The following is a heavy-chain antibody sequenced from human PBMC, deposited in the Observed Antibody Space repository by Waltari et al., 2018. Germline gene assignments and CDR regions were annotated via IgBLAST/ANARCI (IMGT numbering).Heavy chain of an antibody. J-gene: IGHJ6*02. CDR3: AKDLTGAATSYYYGMDV. Sequence: QVQLVESGGGGVRPGRPVRPAGQASGSSFSSYAYDRARRAPGKGLEWVSVMSYAGSLKYFSDSVKGRFTISRDNTKNTVYLQMNGLRAEDTALYYCAKDLTGAATSYYYGMDVWGQGTTVTVSS. V-gene: IGHV3-30*18. D-gene: IGHD3-9*01. CDR2: MSYAGSLK. CDR1: GSSFSSYA.